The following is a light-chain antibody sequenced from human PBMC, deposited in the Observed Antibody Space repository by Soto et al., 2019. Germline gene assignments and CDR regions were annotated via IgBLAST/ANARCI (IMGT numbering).Light chain of an antibody. CDR2: EVS. CDR3: SSYSRNTLFV. CDR1: SSDVGGYNY. J-gene: IGLJ1*01. V-gene: IGLV2-14*01. Sequence: QSVLTQPASVSGSPGQSITISCTGTSSDVGGYNYVSWYQHHPGKAPKLMIYEVSYRPSGISGRFSASKSGNTASLTISGLQAEDEADYYCSSYSRNTLFVFGSGTKVTVL.